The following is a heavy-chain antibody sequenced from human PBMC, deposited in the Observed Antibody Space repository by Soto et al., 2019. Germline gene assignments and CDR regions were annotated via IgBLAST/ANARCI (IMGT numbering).Heavy chain of an antibody. CDR2: ISGSGGST. Sequence: GGSLRLSCAASGFTFSSYAMSWVRQAPGKGLEWVSAISGSGGSTYYADSVKGRFTISRDNSKNTLYLQMNSLRYEDTAVYYCPREGLLNWFDPWGQGTLVTVSS. CDR3: PREGLLNWFDP. J-gene: IGHJ5*02. CDR1: GFTFSSYA. V-gene: IGHV3-23*01.